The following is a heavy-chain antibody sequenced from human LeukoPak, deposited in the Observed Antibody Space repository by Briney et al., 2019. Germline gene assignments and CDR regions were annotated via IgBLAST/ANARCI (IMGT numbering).Heavy chain of an antibody. Sequence: ASVKVSCKASGYTFTSYDINWVRQATGQGLEWMGWMNANSGNTGYAQKFQGRVTITRNTSISTAYMELSSLRSEDTAVYDCARGKYDNSGYYYPWSQGTLVTASS. J-gene: IGHJ5*02. V-gene: IGHV1-8*03. CDR2: MNANSGNT. D-gene: IGHD3-22*01. CDR1: GYTFTSYD. CDR3: ARGKYDNSGYYYP.